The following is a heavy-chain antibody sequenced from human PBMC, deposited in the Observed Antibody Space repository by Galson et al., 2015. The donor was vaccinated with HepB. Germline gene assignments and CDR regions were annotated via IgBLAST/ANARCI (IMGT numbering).Heavy chain of an antibody. Sequence: SVKVSCKASGYSFTNLDIAWVRQAAGQGLEWMGWMNPVSGYTGYGQKFQGRVSMTRDSFTGTAYMEMRSLTSDDTAVYYCARRRGYSVAYANYYFDYWGQGTLVTVSS. CDR2: MNPVSGYT. CDR1: GYSFTNLD. V-gene: IGHV1-8*01. CDR3: ARRRGYSVAYANYYFDY. D-gene: IGHD5-18*01. J-gene: IGHJ4*02.